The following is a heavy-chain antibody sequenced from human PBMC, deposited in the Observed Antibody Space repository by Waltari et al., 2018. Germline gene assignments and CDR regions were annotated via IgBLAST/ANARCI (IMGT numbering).Heavy chain of an antibody. J-gene: IGHJ6*03. D-gene: IGHD2-2*01. V-gene: IGHV4-4*02. CDR2: IYHSGST. CDR1: GGSISSSNW. Sequence: QVQLQESGPGLVKPSGTLSLTCAVSGGSISSSNWWSWVRQPPGKGLEWIGEIYHSGSTYYNPSLKSRVTISVDTSNNQFSLKLSSVTAEDTAVYYCARDKEDQLPYYMDVWGKGTTVTVSS. CDR3: ARDKEDQLPYYMDV.